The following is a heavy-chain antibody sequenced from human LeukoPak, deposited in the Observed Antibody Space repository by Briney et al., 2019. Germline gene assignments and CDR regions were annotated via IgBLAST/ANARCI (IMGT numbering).Heavy chain of an antibody. J-gene: IGHJ6*03. D-gene: IGHD3-3*01. Sequence: GASVKVSCKASGGTFSSYAISWVRQAPGQGLEWMGGIIPIFGTANYAQKFQGRVTITADKSTSTAYMELSSLRSEDTAVYYCASLHIYYDFWSGPTHHYYYYMDVWGKGTTVTVSS. CDR3: ASLHIYYDFWSGPTHHYYYYMDV. CDR2: IIPIFGTA. V-gene: IGHV1-69*06. CDR1: GGTFSSYA.